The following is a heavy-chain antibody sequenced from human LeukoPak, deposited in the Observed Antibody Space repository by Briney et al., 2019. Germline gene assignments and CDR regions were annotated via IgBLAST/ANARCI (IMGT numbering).Heavy chain of an antibody. V-gene: IGHV1-46*01. CDR2: INPSGGST. J-gene: IGHJ6*03. D-gene: IGHD3-9*01. Sequence: ASVKVSCKASGYTFTSYYMHWVRQAPGQGLEWMGIINPSGGSTSYAQKFQGRVTMTRDTSTSTVYMELSSLRSEDTAVYYCARDGVLRYFDWLLTLDYYYYYMDVWGKGTTVTISS. CDR3: ARDGVLRYFDWLLTLDYYYYYMDV. CDR1: GYTFTSYY.